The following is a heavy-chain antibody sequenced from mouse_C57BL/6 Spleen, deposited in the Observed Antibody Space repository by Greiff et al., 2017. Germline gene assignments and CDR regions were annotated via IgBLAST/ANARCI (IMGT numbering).Heavy chain of an antibody. V-gene: IGHV1-53*01. CDR2: LNPSNGGT. Sequence: QVQLQQPGTELVKPGASVKLSCKASGYTFTSYWMHWVKQRPGQGLEWIGNLNPSNGGTNYNDKFKSKATLTVDKSSSTAYMQLSSLTSEDSAVYYCASQIYYYGSSSAWCAYWGQGTLVTVSA. J-gene: IGHJ3*01. CDR1: GYTFTSYW. CDR3: ASQIYYYGSSSAWCAY. D-gene: IGHD1-1*01.